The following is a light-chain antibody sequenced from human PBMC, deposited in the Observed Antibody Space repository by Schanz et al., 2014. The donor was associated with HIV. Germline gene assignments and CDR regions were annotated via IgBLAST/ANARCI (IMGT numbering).Light chain of an antibody. CDR2: GAS. CDR3: QQSYSSPPFT. Sequence: IVLTQSPDTLSLSPGDRVTLSCRASQSVSRKEIVWYQQKPGQPPRLLIYGASNRATGIPDRFSGSGSGTDFTLTISRLEPEDFATYYCQQSYSSPPFTFGPGTKVDI. V-gene: IGKV3-20*01. CDR1: QSVSRKE. J-gene: IGKJ3*01.